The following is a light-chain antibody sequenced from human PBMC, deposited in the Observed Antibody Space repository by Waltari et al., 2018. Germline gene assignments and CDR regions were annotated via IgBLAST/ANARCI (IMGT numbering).Light chain of an antibody. Sequence: SSELTQPPSVSVSPGPPARITCSGDALPKQYAFWYQQNPGQAPFLILYKDTERPSGIPDRFSGSSSGTIVTLTISGVQTEDEADYYCQTADTSGIWVFGGGTRLTVL. J-gene: IGLJ3*02. CDR2: KDT. CDR1: ALPKQY. V-gene: IGLV3-25*03. CDR3: QTADTSGIWV.